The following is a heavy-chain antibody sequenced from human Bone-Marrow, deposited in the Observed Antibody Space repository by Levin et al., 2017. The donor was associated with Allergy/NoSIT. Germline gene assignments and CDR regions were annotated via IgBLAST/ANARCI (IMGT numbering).Heavy chain of an antibody. V-gene: IGHV3-30-3*01. D-gene: IGHD2-2*01. CDR3: ARPFSSLVARFDF. J-gene: IGHJ4*02. CDR2: ISYDGSKK. Sequence: GESLKISCAASGFTFSSFTMHWVRQAPGKGLEWVAAISYDGSKKYFADSVRGRFTISRDNSKNMLYLQMNTLRAEDTAVYYCARPFSSLVARFDFWGQGTLVTVSS. CDR1: GFTFSSFT.